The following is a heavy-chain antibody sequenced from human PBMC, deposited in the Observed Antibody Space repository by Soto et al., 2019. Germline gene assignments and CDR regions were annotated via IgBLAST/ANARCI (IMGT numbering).Heavy chain of an antibody. CDR3: ARTRSDYGYFDY. D-gene: IGHD4-17*01. J-gene: IGHJ4*02. CDR1: GGSISSGGYY. Sequence: QVQLQESGPGLVKPSQTLSLTCTVSGGSISSGGYYWSWIRQHPGKGLEWIGYIYYSGSTYYNPSLKSRVTISVDTAKNQVSLKLSSVTAADTAVYYCARTRSDYGYFDYWGQGTLVTVSS. CDR2: IYYSGST. V-gene: IGHV4-31*03.